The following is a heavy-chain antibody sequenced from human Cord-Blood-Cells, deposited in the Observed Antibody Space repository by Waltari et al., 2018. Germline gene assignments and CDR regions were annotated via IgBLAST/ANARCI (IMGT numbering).Heavy chain of an antibody. V-gene: IGHV1-18*01. D-gene: IGHD1-1*01. CDR2: IDADKGNT. J-gene: IGHJ3*02. CDR3: ESVAAEHAVDI. CDR1: GYTLTSYG. Sequence: VQLVQSGAEVKKPGASVKVSCNASGYTLTSYGISWVRQAHGQGLEWMGRIDADKGNTNYAQKLEGRVLMTTDTATSTAYMALRSLRSDDTAMDYCESVAAEHAVDIWGQWTMVTVSS.